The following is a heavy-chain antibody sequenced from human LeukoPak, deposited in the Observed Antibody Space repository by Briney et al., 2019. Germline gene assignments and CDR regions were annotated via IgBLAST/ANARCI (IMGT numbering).Heavy chain of an antibody. CDR1: GPFIRGSY. V-gene: IGHV4-59*08. CDR2: MYYNGIT. CDR3: ARHPDSVAGSVS. Sequence: SETLSLTCAVSGPFIRGSYWRWIRHPPGKGLEWIGYMYYNGITNSSPSCKGGVTISLDTSKIQFCMRRRSVSAADTAVYYCARHPDSVAGSVSSGQ. D-gene: IGHD3-16*01. J-gene: IGHJ5*02.